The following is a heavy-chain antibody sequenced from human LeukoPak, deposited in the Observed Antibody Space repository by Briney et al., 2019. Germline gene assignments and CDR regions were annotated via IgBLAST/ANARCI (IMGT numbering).Heavy chain of an antibody. CDR3: ARGYSGSYYGFDS. CDR2: INTATGDP. D-gene: IGHD1-26*01. CDR1: GYPFNRYA. J-gene: IGHJ4*02. V-gene: IGHV7-4-1*02. Sequence: ASVKVSCKTSGYPFNRYAMNWVRQAPGHGLECMGWINTATGDPMYAQGFTGRFVFSFDTSVSTAYLQIRSLKTEDTAVYYCARGYSGSYYGFDSWGQGTLVTVSS.